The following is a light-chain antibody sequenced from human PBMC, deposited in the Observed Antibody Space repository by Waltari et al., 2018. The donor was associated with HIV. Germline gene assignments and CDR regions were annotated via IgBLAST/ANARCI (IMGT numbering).Light chain of an antibody. V-gene: IGLV3-25*03. CDR1: ALPNPY. J-gene: IGLJ1*01. Sequence: SYELTQPPSVSVSPGQTARITCSGDALPNPYAYWYQQKPGQAPVLVIYKDSERPSGIPERFSGSSSGTTVTLTISGVQAEDEADYFCQSADSSGTYLYVFGTGTKVTVL. CDR2: KDS. CDR3: QSADSSGTYLYV.